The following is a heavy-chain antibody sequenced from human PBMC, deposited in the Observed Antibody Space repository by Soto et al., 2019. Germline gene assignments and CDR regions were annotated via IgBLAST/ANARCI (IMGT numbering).Heavy chain of an antibody. J-gene: IGHJ4*02. CDR2: ISYDGSNK. V-gene: IGHV3-30*18. Sequence: HPGGSLRLSCAASGFTFSSYGMHWVRQAPGKGLEWVAVISYDGSNKYYADTVKGRITISRDNSKNTLYLQMNSLRAEDTAVYYCAKAYSTAFGPIAVASDYWGQGTLVTVSS. CDR3: AKAYSTAFGPIAVASDY. D-gene: IGHD6-19*01. CDR1: GFTFSSYG.